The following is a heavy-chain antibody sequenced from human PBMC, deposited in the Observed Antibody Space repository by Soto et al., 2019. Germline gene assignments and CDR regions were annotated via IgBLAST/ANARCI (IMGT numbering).Heavy chain of an antibody. J-gene: IGHJ5*02. D-gene: IGHD6-19*01. CDR1: GYTFPGYY. CDR2: INPNSGGT. Sequence: ASVQVSCKASGYTFPGYYMNLMLQAPGQGLEWMGWINPNSGGTNYAQKFQGRVTMTRDTSISTAYMELSRLRSDDTAVYYCARDHSSGWYGWFDPWGQGTLVTVSS. V-gene: IGHV1-2*02. CDR3: ARDHSSGWYGWFDP.